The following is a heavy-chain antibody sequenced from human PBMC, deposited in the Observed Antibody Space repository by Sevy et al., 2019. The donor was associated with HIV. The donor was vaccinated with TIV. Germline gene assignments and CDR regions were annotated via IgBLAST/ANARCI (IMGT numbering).Heavy chain of an antibody. CDR3: AREGCTVPHDY. V-gene: IGHV3-23*01. Sequence: GGSLRLSCAASGFTFSIYTMSWVRQAPGKGLEWVSTFCFVGSTVHYADAVKGRFTISRDNSKITLYLQMNSLRADDTVVYYCAREGCTVPHDYWGQGTLVTVSS. CDR1: GFTFSIYT. D-gene: IGHD2-8*02. J-gene: IGHJ4*02. CDR2: FCFVGSTV.